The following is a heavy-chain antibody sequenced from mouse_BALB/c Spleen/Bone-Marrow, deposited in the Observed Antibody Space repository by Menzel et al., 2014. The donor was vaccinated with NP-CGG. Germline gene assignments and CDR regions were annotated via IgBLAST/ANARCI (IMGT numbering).Heavy chain of an antibody. V-gene: IGHV14-3*02. CDR2: IDPANGNT. Sequence: EVQLQHSGAELVKPGASVKLSCTASGFNIKDTYMHWVKQRPEQGLEWIGRIDPANGNTKYDPKFQGKATITADTSSNTAYLQLSSLTSEDTAVYYCARWGKLGRGYFDVWGAGTTVTVSS. J-gene: IGHJ1*01. CDR1: GFNIKDTY. CDR3: ARWGKLGRGYFDV. D-gene: IGHD4-1*01.